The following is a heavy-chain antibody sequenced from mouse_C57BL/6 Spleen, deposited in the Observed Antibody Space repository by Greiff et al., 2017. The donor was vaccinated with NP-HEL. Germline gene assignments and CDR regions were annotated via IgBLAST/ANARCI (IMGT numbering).Heavy chain of an antibody. CDR2: IHPNSGST. Sequence: QVQLQQPGAELVKPGASVKLSCKASGYTFTSYWMHWVKQRPGQGLEWIGMIHPNSGSTNYNEKFKSKATLTVDKSSSTAYMQLSSLTSEDSAVYYCARGYYGSSSEAWFAYWGQGTLVTVSA. J-gene: IGHJ3*01. CDR3: ARGYYGSSSEAWFAY. D-gene: IGHD1-1*01. V-gene: IGHV1-64*01. CDR1: GYTFTSYW.